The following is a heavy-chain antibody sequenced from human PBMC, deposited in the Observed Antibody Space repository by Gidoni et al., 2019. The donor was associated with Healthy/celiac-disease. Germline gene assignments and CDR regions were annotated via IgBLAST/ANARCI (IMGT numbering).Heavy chain of an antibody. Sequence: QVQLQQWGAGLLKPSETLSLTCAVYGGSFSGYYWSWIRQPPGKGLEWIGEINHSGSTNYNPSLKSRVTISVDTSKNQFSLKLSSVTAADTAVYYCARYEIIVVVPAAIIDWFDPWGQGTLVTVSS. V-gene: IGHV4-34*01. CDR2: INHSGST. D-gene: IGHD2-2*01. J-gene: IGHJ5*02. CDR1: GGSFSGYY. CDR3: ARYEIIVVVPAAIIDWFDP.